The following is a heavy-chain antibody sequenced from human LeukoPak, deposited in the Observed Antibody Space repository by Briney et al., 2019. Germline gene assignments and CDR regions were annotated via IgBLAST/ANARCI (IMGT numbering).Heavy chain of an antibody. D-gene: IGHD1-26*01. CDR1: GFTFSSCA. J-gene: IGHJ4*02. V-gene: IGHV3-23*01. CDR2: NSGSGGST. Sequence: GGSLRLSCAGSGFTFSSCAMNWIRQAPGKGLEWVSGNSGSGGSTYYADSVKGRFTISRDNSKNTLSLQVNSLRAEDTAVYYCAKGIQRSGAYFSEFSIDYWGQGTLVTVSS. CDR3: AKGIQRSGAYFSEFSIDY.